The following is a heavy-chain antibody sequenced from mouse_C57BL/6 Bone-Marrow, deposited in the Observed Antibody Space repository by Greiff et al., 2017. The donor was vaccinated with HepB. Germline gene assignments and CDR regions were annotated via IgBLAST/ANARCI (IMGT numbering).Heavy chain of an antibody. J-gene: IGHJ3*01. D-gene: IGHD1-1*01. CDR3: ARTDYYGSRRTPFAY. V-gene: IGHV1-55*01. CDR1: GYTFTSYW. CDR2: IYPGSGST. Sequence: QVQLQQPGAELVKPGASVKMSCKASGYTFTSYWITWVKQRPGQGLEWIGDIYPGSGSTNYNEKFKSKATLTVDTSSSTAYMQLSSLTSEDSAVYYCARTDYYGSRRTPFAYWGQGTLVTVSA.